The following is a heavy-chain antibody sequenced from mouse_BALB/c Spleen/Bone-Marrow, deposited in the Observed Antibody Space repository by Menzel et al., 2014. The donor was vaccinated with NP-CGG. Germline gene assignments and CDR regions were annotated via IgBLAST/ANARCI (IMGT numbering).Heavy chain of an antibody. Sequence: VQLQQSGAELVKPGASVKLSCTASGFNIKDTYMHWVKQRPEQGLEWIGGIDPANGNTKYDPKFQGKATITADTSSNTAYLQLSSLTSEDTAVYYCATDSSGYLDYWGQGTTLTVSS. CDR3: ATDSSGYLDY. J-gene: IGHJ2*01. D-gene: IGHD3-2*01. V-gene: IGHV14-3*02. CDR1: GFNIKDTY. CDR2: IDPANGNT.